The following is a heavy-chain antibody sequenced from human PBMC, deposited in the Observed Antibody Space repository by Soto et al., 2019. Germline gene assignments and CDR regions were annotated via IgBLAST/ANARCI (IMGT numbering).Heavy chain of an antibody. CDR1: GGSMSSYY. J-gene: IGHJ1*01. D-gene: IGHD1-26*01. Sequence: PSETLSLTCTVSGGSMSSYYWTWIRQPPGKGLEWIGFIHYGGGTVYNPALRSRVTVTVETSKKQFSLNLSSVTAADTAVYYCAGARSGGVGATYSESWGQGALVTISS. CDR2: IHYGGGT. V-gene: IGHV4-59*01. CDR3: AGARSGGVGATYSES.